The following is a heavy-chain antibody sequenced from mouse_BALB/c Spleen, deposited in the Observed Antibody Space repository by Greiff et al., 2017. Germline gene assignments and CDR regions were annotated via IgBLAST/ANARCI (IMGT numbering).Heavy chain of an antibody. CDR2: ISSGGSYT. Sequence: EVQRVESGGGLVKPGGSLKLSCAASGFTFSSYAMSWVRQSPEKRLEWVAEISSGGSYTYYPDTVTGRFTISRDNAKNTLYLEMSSLRSEDTAMYYCARDRDGFYFDYWGQGTTLTVSS. V-gene: IGHV5-9-4*01. CDR3: ARDRDGFYFDY. CDR1: GFTFSSYA. J-gene: IGHJ2*01. D-gene: IGHD2-3*01.